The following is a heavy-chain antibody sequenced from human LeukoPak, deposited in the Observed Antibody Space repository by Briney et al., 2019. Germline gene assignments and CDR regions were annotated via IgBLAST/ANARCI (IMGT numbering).Heavy chain of an antibody. CDR1: GFTFSDYY. J-gene: IGHJ3*02. V-gene: IGHV3-11*01. D-gene: IGHD3-16*02. CDR2: ITTSGDSTI. CDR3: AREGSYRFRGPFDI. Sequence: EGSLRLSCAASGFTFSDYYMSWIRQAPGKGLEWISYITTSGDSTIYYADSVKGRFTVSRDNAENSLYLQMNSLRAEDTAVYYCAREGSYRFRGPFDIWGQGTMVTVSS.